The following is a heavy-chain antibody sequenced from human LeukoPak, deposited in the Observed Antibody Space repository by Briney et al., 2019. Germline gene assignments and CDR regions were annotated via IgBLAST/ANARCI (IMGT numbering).Heavy chain of an antibody. CDR1: GGSISSYY. J-gene: IGHJ3*02. V-gene: IGHV4-59*01. CDR2: IYYSGST. Sequence: TSETLSLTCTVSGGSISSYYWSWIRQPPGKGLEWIGYIYYSGSTNYNPSLKSRVTISVDTSKNQFSLKLSSVTAADTAVYYCARAPRGYCSGGSCYSEAFDIWGQGTMVTVSS. CDR3: ARAPRGYCSGGSCYSEAFDI. D-gene: IGHD2-15*01.